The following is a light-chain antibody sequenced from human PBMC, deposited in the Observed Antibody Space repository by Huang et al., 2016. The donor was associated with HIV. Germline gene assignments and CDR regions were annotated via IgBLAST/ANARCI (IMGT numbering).Light chain of an antibody. Sequence: EIVLTQSPATLSLPPGDRATLSCRASQHISGYLAWYQQKPGQAPRLLIYDASIRATGIPGRFSGSGAGTDFTFSISSLEPEDFAVYYCQQYYNWHTFDQGTKVEIK. J-gene: IGKJ1*01. CDR1: QHISGY. CDR3: QQYYNWHT. V-gene: IGKV3-11*01. CDR2: DAS.